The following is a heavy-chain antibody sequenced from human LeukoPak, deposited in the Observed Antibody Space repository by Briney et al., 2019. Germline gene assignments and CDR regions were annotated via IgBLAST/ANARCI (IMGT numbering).Heavy chain of an antibody. CDR3: ARDPSWLGYFDY. Sequence: PGGSLRLSCAASGFTFSSYGIHWVRQVPGKGLEWVALIWYDGSNRYYVNSVKGRFTISRDNSKKTVYLQMNSLRAEDTAVYYCARDPSWLGYFDYWGQGTLVTVAS. CDR1: GFTFSSYG. J-gene: IGHJ4*02. D-gene: IGHD3-22*01. V-gene: IGHV3-33*01. CDR2: IWYDGSNR.